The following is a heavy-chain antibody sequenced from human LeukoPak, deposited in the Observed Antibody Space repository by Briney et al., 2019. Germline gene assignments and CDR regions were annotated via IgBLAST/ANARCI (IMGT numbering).Heavy chain of an antibody. CDR1: GFTFSSYG. V-gene: IGHV3-33*01. D-gene: IGHD6-13*01. CDR2: IWYDGSNK. CDR3: ARQIAAAGFDY. Sequence: GGSLRLTCAACGFTFSSYGMHWVRQAPGKGLEWMAVIWYDGSNKYYADSVKGRFTISRDNSKNTLYLQMNSLRAEDTAVYYCARQIAAAGFDYWGQGTLVTVSS. J-gene: IGHJ4*02.